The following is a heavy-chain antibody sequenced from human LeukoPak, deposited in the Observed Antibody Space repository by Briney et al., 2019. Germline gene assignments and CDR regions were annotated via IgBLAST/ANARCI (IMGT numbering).Heavy chain of an antibody. CDR3: GRVSAGAVDY. D-gene: IGHD4/OR15-4a*01. CDR2: IYHIGST. J-gene: IGHJ4*02. V-gene: IGHV4-59*12. Sequence: PSETLSLTCTVAGGSISSYYWGWIRQPPGKGLEGMGIIYHIGSTYYNPSLKRRFTISVDTSRNRFSLNLSSVPAADTVVYYCGRVSAGAVDYWGQGTVVTASS. CDR1: GGSISSYY.